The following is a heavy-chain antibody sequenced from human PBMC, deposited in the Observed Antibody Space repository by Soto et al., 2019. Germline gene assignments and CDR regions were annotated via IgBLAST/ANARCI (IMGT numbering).Heavy chain of an antibody. V-gene: IGHV4-4*02. CDR3: ARDKLLGPRSGTLGGWFDP. D-gene: IGHD3-10*01. CDR2: IYHSGST. CDR1: GGSISSSNW. J-gene: IGHJ5*02. Sequence: SETLSLTCAVSGGSISSSNWWCWVRQPPGKGLEWIGEIYHSGSTNYNPSLKSRVTISVDTSKNQFSLKLSSVTAADTAVYYCARDKLLGPRSGTLGGWFDPWGQGTLVTVSS.